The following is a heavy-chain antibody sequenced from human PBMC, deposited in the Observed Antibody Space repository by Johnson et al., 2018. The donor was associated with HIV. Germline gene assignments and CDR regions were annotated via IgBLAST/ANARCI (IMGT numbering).Heavy chain of an antibody. J-gene: IGHJ3*02. D-gene: IGHD5-24*01. V-gene: IGHV3-66*01. Sequence: VQLVESGGGLVQPGGSLRLSCAASRFTVSGNYMTWVRQAPGKGLEWISVVYSAGHTYYADSVKGRFTISRDNSKNTLYLQMNSLRAEDPAVYYCAKDRGWLQIRRDAFDIWGQGTMVTVSS. CDR3: AKDRGWLQIRRDAFDI. CDR1: RFTVSGNY. CDR2: VYSAGHT.